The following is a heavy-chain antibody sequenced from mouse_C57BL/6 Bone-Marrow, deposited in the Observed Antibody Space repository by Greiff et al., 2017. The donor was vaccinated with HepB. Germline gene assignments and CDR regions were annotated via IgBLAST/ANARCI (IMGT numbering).Heavy chain of an antibody. CDR3: VRFYYGFDY. J-gene: IGHJ2*01. V-gene: IGHV10-3*01. CDR2: IISKSSNYAT. Sequence: EVQLVESGGGLVQPKGSLKLSCAASGFTFNTYAMHWVRQAPGKGLEWVARIISKSSNYATYYADSVKDRFTISRDDSQSMLYLQMNNLKTEDTAMYYCVRFYYGFDYWGQGTTLTVSS. CDR1: GFTFNTYA. D-gene: IGHD2-1*01.